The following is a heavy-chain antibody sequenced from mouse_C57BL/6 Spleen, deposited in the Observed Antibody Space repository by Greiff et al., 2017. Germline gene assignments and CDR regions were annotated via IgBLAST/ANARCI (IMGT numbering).Heavy chain of an antibody. V-gene: IGHV1-69*01. D-gene: IGHD2-3*01. CDR2: IDPSDSYT. CDR1: GYTFTSYW. Sequence: QVQLKQPGAELVMPGASVKLSCKASGYTFTSYWMHWVKQRPGQGLEWIGEIDPSDSYTNYNQKFKGKSTLTVDKSSSTAYMQLSSLTSEDSAVYYCARGGYYGYYAMDYWGQGTSVTVSS. J-gene: IGHJ4*01. CDR3: ARGGYYGYYAMDY.